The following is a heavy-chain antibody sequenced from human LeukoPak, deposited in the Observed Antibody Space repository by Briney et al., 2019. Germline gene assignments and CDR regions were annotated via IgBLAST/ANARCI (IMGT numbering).Heavy chain of an antibody. CDR1: GYTFTSYY. CDR2: INPSGGST. Sequence: ASVKVSCKASGYTFTSYYMHWVRQAPGQGLEWMGIINPSGGSTSYAQKFQGRVTMTRDTSTSTVYMELSSLRSEDTAVYYCARDSSFIAVAATNWFDPWGQGTLVTVSS. V-gene: IGHV1-46*01. J-gene: IGHJ5*02. CDR3: ARDSSFIAVAATNWFDP. D-gene: IGHD6-19*01.